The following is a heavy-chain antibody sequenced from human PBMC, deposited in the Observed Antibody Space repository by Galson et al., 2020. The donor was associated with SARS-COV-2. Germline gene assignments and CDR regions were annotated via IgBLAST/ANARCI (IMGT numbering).Heavy chain of an antibody. CDR2: IFYSGST. CDR1: GGSINNNNFY. CDR3: ARDSSGNYYSAFDI. J-gene: IGHJ3*02. D-gene: IGHD3-22*01. Sequence: ESLKISCTVSGGSINNNNFYWGWIRQPPGKGLEWIGSIFYSGSTYYNPSLKSRVSMFVDTSKNQFSLRLNSVTAADTAVYYCARDSSGNYYSAFDIWGQGTVVSVSS. V-gene: IGHV4-39*01.